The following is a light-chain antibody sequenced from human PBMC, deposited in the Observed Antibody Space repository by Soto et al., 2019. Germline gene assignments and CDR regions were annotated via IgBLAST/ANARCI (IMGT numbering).Light chain of an antibody. CDR2: GAS. J-gene: IGKJ1*01. CDR3: QQYNNWPLT. CDR1: QSVSSN. Sequence: EIVMTQSPATLSVSPGERVTLSCRASQSVSSNLAWYQQKPGQAPRLLIYGASTRATGIPARFSGSGSGTEFTLTISSLQSEDFAVYYCQQYNNWPLTFGQGTKVESK. V-gene: IGKV3-15*01.